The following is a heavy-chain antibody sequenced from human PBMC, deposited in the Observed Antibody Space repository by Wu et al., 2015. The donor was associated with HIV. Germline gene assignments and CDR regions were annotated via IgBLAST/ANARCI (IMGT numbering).Heavy chain of an antibody. Sequence: QVQLVQSGAEVKKPGSSVKVSCKASGGTFSSYAISWVRQAPGQGLEWMGGIIPIFGTANYAQKFQGRVTITTDESTSTAYMELSSLRSEDTAVYYCARDDGYGGNGYDAFDIWGQGTMVTVSS. CDR3: ARDDGYGGNGYDAFDI. CDR1: GGTFSSYA. V-gene: IGHV1-69*05. J-gene: IGHJ3*02. CDR2: IIPIFGTA. D-gene: IGHD4-23*01.